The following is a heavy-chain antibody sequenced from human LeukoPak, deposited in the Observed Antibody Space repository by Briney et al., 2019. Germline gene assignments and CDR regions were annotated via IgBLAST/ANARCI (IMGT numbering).Heavy chain of an antibody. CDR3: ARGSSGWFQH. V-gene: IGHV4-34*01. CDR2: INHSGST. D-gene: IGHD6-19*01. CDR1: GGSFSGYY. Sequence: SETLSLTCAVYGGSFSGYYWSWIRQPPGKGLEWIGEINHSGSTNYNPSLKSRVTISVDTFKNQFSLKLSSVTAADTAVYYCARGSSGWFQHWGQGTLVTVSS. J-gene: IGHJ1*01.